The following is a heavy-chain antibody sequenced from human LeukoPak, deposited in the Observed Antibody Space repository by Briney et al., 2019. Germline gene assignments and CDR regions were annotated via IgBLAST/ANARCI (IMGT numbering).Heavy chain of an antibody. V-gene: IGHV4-61*10. Sequence: PSETLSLTCTVSGGSISSGSYYWSWIRQPAGKGLEWIGYIYYSGSTNYNPSLKSRVTISVDTSKNQFSLKLSSVTAADTAVYYCGTGSSGGYFDYWGQGTLVTVSS. CDR1: GGSISSGSYY. CDR2: IYYSGST. CDR3: GTGSSGGYFDY. J-gene: IGHJ4*02. D-gene: IGHD6-19*01.